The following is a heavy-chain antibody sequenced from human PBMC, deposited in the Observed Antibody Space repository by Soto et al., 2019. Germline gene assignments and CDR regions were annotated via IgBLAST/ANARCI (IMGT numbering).Heavy chain of an antibody. CDR3: ARGYGDYSWFDS. D-gene: IGHD2-21*02. Sequence: QLQLQESGPGLMKPSETLSLTCTVPGGSVNRRGYYWGWIRQPPGKGLEWIGTIYFRRNTYYNPSLKSRVTISVDTSKSQFSLRLSSVTAADSAVYYCARGYGDYSWFDSWGQGTLVTVSS. J-gene: IGHJ5*01. V-gene: IGHV4-39*01. CDR1: GGSVNRRGYY. CDR2: IYFRRNT.